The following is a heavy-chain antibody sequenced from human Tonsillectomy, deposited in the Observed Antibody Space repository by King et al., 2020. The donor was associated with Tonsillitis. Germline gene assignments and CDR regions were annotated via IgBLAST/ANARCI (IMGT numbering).Heavy chain of an antibody. V-gene: IGHV1-2*02. Sequence: QLVQSGAEVKKPGASVKVSCKASGYTFTGYFMHWVRQAPGQGLEWMGWINPNNGGTNFAQNFQGRVTVTRDTSISTAYMELSRLRSDDTGVYYCARPYYYDSSGYPYYWGQGTLVTVSS. CDR2: INPNNGGT. D-gene: IGHD3-22*01. CDR1: GYTFTGYF. J-gene: IGHJ4*02. CDR3: ARPYYYDSSGYPYY.